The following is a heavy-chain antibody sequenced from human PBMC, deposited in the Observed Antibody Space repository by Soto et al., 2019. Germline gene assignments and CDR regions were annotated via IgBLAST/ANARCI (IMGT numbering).Heavy chain of an antibody. J-gene: IGHJ3*02. CDR3: ARHDSIGSGWPKNDAFDI. CDR1: GGSISSSSYY. Sequence: SETLSLTCTVSGGSISSSSYYWGWIRQPPGKGLEWIGSIYYSGSTYYNPSLKSRVTISVDTSKNQFSLKLSSVTAADTAVYYCARHDSIGSGWPKNDAFDIWGQGTMVTVSS. D-gene: IGHD6-19*01. CDR2: IYYSGST. V-gene: IGHV4-39*01.